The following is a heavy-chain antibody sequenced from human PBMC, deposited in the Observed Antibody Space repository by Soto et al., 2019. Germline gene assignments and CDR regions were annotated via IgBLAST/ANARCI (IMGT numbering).Heavy chain of an antibody. J-gene: IGHJ6*02. CDR1: GGSISSYY. V-gene: IGHV4-59*01. CDR3: ARDRVYNWNQLNYYGMDV. D-gene: IGHD1-20*01. Sequence: QVQLQESGPGLVKPSETLSLTCTVSGGSISSYYWSWIRQPPGKGLEWIGYIYYSGSTNYNPSLKSRVTISVDTSKNQFSLKLSSVTAADTAVYYCARDRVYNWNQLNYYGMDVWGQGTTVTVSS. CDR2: IYYSGST.